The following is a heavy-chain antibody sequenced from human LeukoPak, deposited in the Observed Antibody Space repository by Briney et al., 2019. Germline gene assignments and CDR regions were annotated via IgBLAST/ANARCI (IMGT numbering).Heavy chain of an antibody. CDR3: ARVRGHYVFEWEHDY. Sequence: SETLSLTCTVSGGSISSGDYYWSWIRQPPGKGLELIGYIYYSGSTYYNPSLKSRVTISVDTSKNQFSLKLSSVTAADTAVYYCARVRGHYVFEWEHDYWGQGTLVTVSS. CDR2: IYYSGST. V-gene: IGHV4-30-4*08. J-gene: IGHJ4*02. D-gene: IGHD1-26*01. CDR1: GGSISSGDYY.